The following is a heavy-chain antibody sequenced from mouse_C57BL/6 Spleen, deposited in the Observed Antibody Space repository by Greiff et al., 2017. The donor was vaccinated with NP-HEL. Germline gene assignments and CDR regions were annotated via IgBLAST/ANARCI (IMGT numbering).Heavy chain of an antibody. CDR2: IDPETGGT. V-gene: IGHV1-15*01. CDR3: TRWVLYYGSSPFAY. CDR1: GYTFTDYE. Sequence: QVQLKESGAELVRPGASVTLSCKASGYTFTDYEMHWVKQTPVHGLEWIGAIDPETGGTAYNQKFKGKAILTADKSSSTAYIELRSLTSEDSAVYYCTRWVLYYGSSPFAYWGQGTLVTVSA. D-gene: IGHD1-1*01. J-gene: IGHJ3*01.